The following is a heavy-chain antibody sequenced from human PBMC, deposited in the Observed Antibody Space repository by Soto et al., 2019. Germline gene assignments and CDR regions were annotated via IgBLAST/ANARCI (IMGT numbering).Heavy chain of an antibody. CDR1: GGSISNYY. V-gene: IGHV4-59*08. D-gene: IGHD2-15*01. J-gene: IGHJ2*01. Sequence: QVQLQESGPGLVKPSETLSLTCTVSGGSISNYYWSWIRQPTGKGLEWIGYIYYSGSTNYNPSLKSRVTMSVDTSKNQFYLKLNSVTAADTAVYYCASQHCGGSCYPYWYFDLWGRGTLVTVSS. CDR2: IYYSGST. CDR3: ASQHCGGSCYPYWYFDL.